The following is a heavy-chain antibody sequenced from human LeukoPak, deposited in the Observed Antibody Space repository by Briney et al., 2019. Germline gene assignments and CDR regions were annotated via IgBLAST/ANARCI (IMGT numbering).Heavy chain of an antibody. V-gene: IGHV1-2*02. CDR1: GYIFTHYY. Sequence: ASVTVSCMASGYIFTHYYMHWVRQPRGQGFEWMGWINPNSGDTNYAQKFQGRVTMTRDTSISTAHMELSRLRSDDTAVYYCARANFLYCSSTTCLFDYWGQGTLVIVSS. CDR3: ARANFLYCSSTTCLFDY. CDR2: INPNSGDT. D-gene: IGHD2-2*01. J-gene: IGHJ4*02.